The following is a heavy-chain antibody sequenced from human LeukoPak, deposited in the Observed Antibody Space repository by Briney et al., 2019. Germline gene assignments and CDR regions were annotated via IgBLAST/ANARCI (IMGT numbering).Heavy chain of an antibody. J-gene: IGHJ4*02. V-gene: IGHV1-18*01. CDR2: ISAYNGST. D-gene: IGHD4-11*01. CDR1: GYTFTSYG. CDR3: ARAHDYSNYEGGDY. Sequence: ASVKVSCKASGYTFTSYGISWVRQAPGQGLEWMGWISAYNGSTNYAQKLQGRVTMTTDTSTSTAYMELRSLRSDDTAVYYCARAHDYSNYEGGDYWGQGTLVTVSS.